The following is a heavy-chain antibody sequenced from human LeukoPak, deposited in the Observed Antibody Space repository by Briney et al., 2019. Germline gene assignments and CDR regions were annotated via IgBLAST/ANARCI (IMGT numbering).Heavy chain of an antibody. CDR1: GFTFSSYG. CDR3: ARVSDFWSGYYFDY. CDR2: IWYDGSNK. Sequence: PGGSLRLSCAASGFTFSSYGMHWVRQAPGKGLEWVAVIWYDGSNKYYADSVKGRFTISRDNSKNTLYLQMNSLRAEDTAVYYCARVSDFWSGYYFDYWGQGTLVTVSS. J-gene: IGHJ4*02. D-gene: IGHD3-3*01. V-gene: IGHV3-33*01.